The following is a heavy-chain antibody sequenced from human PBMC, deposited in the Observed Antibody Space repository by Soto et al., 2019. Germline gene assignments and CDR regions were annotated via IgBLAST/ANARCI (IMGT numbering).Heavy chain of an antibody. D-gene: IGHD3-10*01. V-gene: IGHV3-30-3*01. J-gene: IGHJ4*02. CDR2: ILHDGNNK. Sequence: QVQLVESGGGVVQPGRSLRLSCAASGFTFSNYIMHWVRQAPGKGLEWVAIILHDGNNKYYADSVKGRFTISRDNSKNTLYPQINSLRTEDTAISYCARDDEGGSYCDLGYWGQGTLVTVSS. CDR3: ARDDEGGSYCDLGY. CDR1: GFTFSNYI.